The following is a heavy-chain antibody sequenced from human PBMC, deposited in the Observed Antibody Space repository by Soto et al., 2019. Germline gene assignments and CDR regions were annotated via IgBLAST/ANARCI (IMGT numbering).Heavy chain of an antibody. CDR3: ARHKISVGRAYGDYLGPFYYYYCYMDV. CDR2: IYYSGST. CDR1: GGSISCSSYY. V-gene: IGHV4-39*01. Sequence: SETLSLTCTVSGGSISCSSYYWGWIRQPPGKGLEWIGSIYYSGSTYYNPSLKSRVTISVDTSKNQFSLKLSSVTAADTAVYYCARHKISVGRAYGDYLGPFYYYYCYMDVWGKGTTVTVSS. D-gene: IGHD4-17*01. J-gene: IGHJ6*03.